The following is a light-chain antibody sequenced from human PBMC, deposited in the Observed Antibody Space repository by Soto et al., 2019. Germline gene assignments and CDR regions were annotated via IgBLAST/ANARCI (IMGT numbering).Light chain of an antibody. CDR1: QSVSSN. J-gene: IGKJ3*01. CDR3: QQYNNWPPG. Sequence: EIVMTQSPATLSVSPGERATLSCRASQSVSSNLAWYQQKPGQAPRLLIHGASTRATGIPARFSGSGSETEFTLPLSSLQSEDFAVYYCQQYNNWPPGFGPGTKVDIK. V-gene: IGKV3-15*01. CDR2: GAS.